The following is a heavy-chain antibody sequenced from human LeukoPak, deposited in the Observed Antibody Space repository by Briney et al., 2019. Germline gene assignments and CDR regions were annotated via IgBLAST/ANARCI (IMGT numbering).Heavy chain of an antibody. Sequence: ASVKVSCKASGGTFSSYAISWVRQAPGQGLEWMGGIIPIFGTANYAQKFQGRVTITTDESTSTAYMELSSLRSEDTAVYYCARGGNYDFWSGYSVNYYYYMDVWGKGTTATVSS. D-gene: IGHD3-3*01. CDR3: ARGGNYDFWSGYSVNYYYYMDV. CDR1: GGTFSSYA. J-gene: IGHJ6*03. V-gene: IGHV1-69*05. CDR2: IIPIFGTA.